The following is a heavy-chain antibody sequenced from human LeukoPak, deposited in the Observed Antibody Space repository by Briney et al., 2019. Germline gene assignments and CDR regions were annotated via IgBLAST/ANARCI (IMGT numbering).Heavy chain of an antibody. CDR3: ARLSPSGSYPQY. Sequence: HGESLKISCKGSGYSFTSYWIGWVRQMPGKGLERMGIIYPSDSDTRYSPSFQGQVSISADKSISTAYLQWSSLKASDTAMYYCARLSPSGSYPQYWGQGTLVTVSS. V-gene: IGHV5-51*01. CDR1: GYSFTSYW. J-gene: IGHJ4*02. D-gene: IGHD1-26*01. CDR2: IYPSDSDT.